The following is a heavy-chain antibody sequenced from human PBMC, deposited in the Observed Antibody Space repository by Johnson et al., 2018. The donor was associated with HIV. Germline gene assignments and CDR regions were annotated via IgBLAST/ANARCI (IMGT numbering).Heavy chain of an antibody. CDR3: ARARWYLGGGSCCAFDI. CDR2: ISWNSGSI. D-gene: IGHD2-15*01. Sequence: VQLVESGGGLVKTGRSLRLSCAASGFTFDDYAMHWVRQAPGKGLEWVSGISWNSGSIGYADSVKGRFTISRDNAKNSLYLQMNSLRAEDTAVYYCARARWYLGGGSCCAFDIWGQGTMVTVSS. CDR1: GFTFDDYA. V-gene: IGHV3-9*01. J-gene: IGHJ3*02.